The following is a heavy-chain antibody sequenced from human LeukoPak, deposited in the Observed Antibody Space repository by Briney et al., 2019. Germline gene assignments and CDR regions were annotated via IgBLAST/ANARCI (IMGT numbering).Heavy chain of an antibody. D-gene: IGHD6-6*01. Sequence: SVKVSCKASGDSFGTYGITWVRQAPGEGLEWMGGFNPIFGSAQYAQKFQGRVTITADESTSTAYMELSSLRSEDTAVYYCVRGGIAARHDYWGQGTLVTVSS. V-gene: IGHV1-69*01. CDR3: VRGGIAARHDY. CDR1: GDSFGTYG. CDR2: FNPIFGSA. J-gene: IGHJ4*02.